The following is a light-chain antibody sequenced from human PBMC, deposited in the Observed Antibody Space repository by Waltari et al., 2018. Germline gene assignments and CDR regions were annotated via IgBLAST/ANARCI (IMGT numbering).Light chain of an antibody. CDR2: LGS. Sequence: DIVMTQSPASLSVTHGERASNSCTSSASLLHSNGFNYLDWYLQKPGQSPQLLIYLGSHRASGVPDRFSGSGSGSYFTLTIDKVEAEDAGIYYCLHTRQTPLSFGGGTRVEI. J-gene: IGKJ4*01. CDR1: ASLLHSNGFNY. CDR3: LHTRQTPLS. V-gene: IGKV2-28*01.